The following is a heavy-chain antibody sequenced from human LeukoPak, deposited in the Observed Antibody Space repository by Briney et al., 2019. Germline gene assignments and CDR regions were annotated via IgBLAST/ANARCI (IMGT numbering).Heavy chain of an antibody. D-gene: IGHD2-2*02. V-gene: IGHV5-51*01. CDR2: IYPGDSHT. CDR1: GYSFPKYW. J-gene: IGHJ5*02. Sequence: GESLKISCKGSGYSFPKYWIGWVRPMPGKGLEWMGIIYPGDSHTRYSPSFQDQVTISVDKSISTDYLQWRSLKASDTAMYYCARGPYAYTSSATLGSYTWFDPWGQGSLVTVSS. CDR3: ARGPYAYTSSATLGSYTWFDP.